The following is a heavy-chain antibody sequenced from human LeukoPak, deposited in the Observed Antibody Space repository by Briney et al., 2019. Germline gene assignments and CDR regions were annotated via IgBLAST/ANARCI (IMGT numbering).Heavy chain of an antibody. CDR1: GYTFINND. J-gene: IGHJ3*02. CDR2: MNPNSGDT. D-gene: IGHD2-2*02. Sequence: ASVKVSCKTSGYTFINNDINWVRQATGQGLEWMGWMNPNSGDTVYAQKFQGRVTMTRNTSISTAYMELRSLTSEDTAVYYCAKVGGDIVVVPAAVPDAFDIWGQGTMVTVSS. V-gene: IGHV1-8*01. CDR3: AKVGGDIVVVPAAVPDAFDI.